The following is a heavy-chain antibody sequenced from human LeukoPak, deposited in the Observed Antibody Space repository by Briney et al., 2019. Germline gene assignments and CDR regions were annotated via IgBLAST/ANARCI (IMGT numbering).Heavy chain of an antibody. CDR2: IGGSGETT. V-gene: IGHV3-23*01. Sequence: GGSLRLSCAASGFTFSTYGMSWVRQAPGKGLEWVAIIGGSGETTIYGDSVKGRLTISRDNSKNTAYLQMSSLKTEDTAVYYCTRDSYGYGIVDYWGQGALVTVSS. J-gene: IGHJ4*02. D-gene: IGHD5-18*01. CDR3: TRDSYGYGIVDY. CDR1: GFTFSTYG.